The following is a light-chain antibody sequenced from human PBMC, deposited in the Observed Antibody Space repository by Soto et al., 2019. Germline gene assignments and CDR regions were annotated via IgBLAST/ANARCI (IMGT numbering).Light chain of an antibody. CDR1: QSVSSN. J-gene: IGKJ1*01. CDR3: QHRGK. Sequence: EIVMTQSPATLSVSPGERATLSCRASQSVSSNLAWYQQKPGQAPRLLIYGASTRATGIPARFSGSASGTEFTLPISSLQSQDVAVYYCQHRGKFGQGTKVESK. CDR2: GAS. V-gene: IGKV3-15*01.